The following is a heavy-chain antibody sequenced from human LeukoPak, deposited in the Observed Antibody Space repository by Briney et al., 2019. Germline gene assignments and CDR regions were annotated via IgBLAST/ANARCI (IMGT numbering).Heavy chain of an antibody. CDR3: ARHWARGGYDY. V-gene: IGHV5-10-1*01. J-gene: IGHJ4*03. CDR1: GYSLTNNW. Sequence: GEPLRISSKGSGYSLTNNWTSWVRQMPGKGLEWMGRIDPCDSYTSYSPSFQAHVTISVDESTSTAYLQWSSLRASDTAMYYCARHWARGGYDYWGQGTLVTVSS. D-gene: IGHD3-16*01. CDR2: IDPCDSYT.